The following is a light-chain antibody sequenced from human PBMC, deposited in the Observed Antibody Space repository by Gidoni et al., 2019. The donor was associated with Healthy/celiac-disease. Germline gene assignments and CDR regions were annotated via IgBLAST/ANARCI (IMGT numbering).Light chain of an antibody. CDR1: QSVSSY. V-gene: IGKV3-11*01. CDR3: QQRSNPLT. CDR2: DAS. J-gene: IGKJ4*01. Sequence: IVLTQSPATLSLSPGERATLPCSASQSVSSYLAWYQQKPGQAPRLLIYDASNRATGIPARFSGSGSGTDFTLTISSLEPEDFAVDYCQQRSNPLTFGGGTKVEIK.